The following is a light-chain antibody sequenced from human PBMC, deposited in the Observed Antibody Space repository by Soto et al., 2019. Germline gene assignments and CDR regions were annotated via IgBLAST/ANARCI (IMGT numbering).Light chain of an antibody. CDR1: QGIGSF. V-gene: IGKV1-27*01. CDR3: QKYNSAPPWT. J-gene: IGKJ1*01. Sequence: DIQMTQSPSSLSASVGDRVTITCRASQGIGSFLAWYQQRPGKVPKLLIYAASTLQSGVPSRFSGSGSGTDFTITISSLQPEDVATYYCQKYNSAPPWTFGQGTKVEVK. CDR2: AAS.